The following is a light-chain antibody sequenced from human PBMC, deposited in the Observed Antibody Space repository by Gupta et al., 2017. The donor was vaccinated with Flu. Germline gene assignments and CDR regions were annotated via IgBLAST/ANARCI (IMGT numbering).Light chain of an antibody. CDR3: LLFDSNLGRYT. CDR2: GAS. J-gene: IGKJ2*01. CDR1: QVIRND. Sequence: SLSASVGDSVTITCRTSQVIRNDLGWYQQRPEKAPKRLVFGASDLQTRVPSTFSVSGSGTEFTLTISSLRPEDFADYYCLLFDSNLGRYTFGHGTKLEIK. V-gene: IGKV1-17*01.